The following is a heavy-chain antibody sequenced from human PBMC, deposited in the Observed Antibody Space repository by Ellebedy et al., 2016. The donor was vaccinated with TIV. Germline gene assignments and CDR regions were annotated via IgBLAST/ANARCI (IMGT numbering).Heavy chain of an antibody. V-gene: IGHV1-69*13. D-gene: IGHD4-17*01. Sequence: SVKVSXKASRGTFSSYAISWVRQAPGQGLEWMGGIIPIFGTANYAQKFQGRVTITADESTSTAYMELSSLRSEDTAVYYCARGLVTVTTFAGMDVWGQGTTVTVSS. CDR3: ARGLVTVTTFAGMDV. CDR1: RGTFSSYA. J-gene: IGHJ6*02. CDR2: IIPIFGTA.